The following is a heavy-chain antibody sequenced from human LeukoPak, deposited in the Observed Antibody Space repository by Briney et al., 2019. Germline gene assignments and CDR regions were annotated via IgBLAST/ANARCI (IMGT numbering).Heavy chain of an antibody. Sequence: GASVKVSCKASGYTFTGHFMHWVRQAPGQGLEWMGWINSNSGGTNYAQKFQGRVTMTRDTSISTAYMEMGRLISDDTAVYYCARADSTAMAPSGMDVWGQGTTVTVSS. D-gene: IGHD5-18*01. CDR3: ARADSTAMAPSGMDV. V-gene: IGHV1-2*02. CDR1: GYTFTGHF. CDR2: INSNSGGT. J-gene: IGHJ6*02.